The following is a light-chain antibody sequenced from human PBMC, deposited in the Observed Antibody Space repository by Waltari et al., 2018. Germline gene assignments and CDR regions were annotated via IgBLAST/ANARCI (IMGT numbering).Light chain of an antibody. J-gene: IGKJ1*01. CDR1: QSVGRS. V-gene: IGKV3-20*01. CDR2: DAS. CDR3: QHYVSLPAT. Sequence: EIVLTQSPGTLSLSPGERATLACRASQSVGRSLAWYQQKPGQAPSLLIYDASRRATGIPDRFSGSGSGTDFSLTISTLEPEDFAVYYCQHYVSLPATFGQGTKVEI.